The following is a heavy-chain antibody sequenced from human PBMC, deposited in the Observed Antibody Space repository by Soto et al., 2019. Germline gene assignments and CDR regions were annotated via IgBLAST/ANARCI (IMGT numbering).Heavy chain of an antibody. J-gene: IGHJ4*02. V-gene: IGHV4-4*02. CDR2: VFHSGTA. CDR3: AGASGGYLVLGDYFLES. D-gene: IGHD5-12*01. CDR1: GDSISGIKW. Sequence: QVQLRESGPGVMKPSGTLSLTCTVSGDSISGIKWWRWVRQPPGERLEWIGGVFHSGTANYNPSLSSGVPLSVAGSQGGFSLKLPSVTAADTAVDFCAGASGGYLVLGDYFLESWGQGTLGTVSS.